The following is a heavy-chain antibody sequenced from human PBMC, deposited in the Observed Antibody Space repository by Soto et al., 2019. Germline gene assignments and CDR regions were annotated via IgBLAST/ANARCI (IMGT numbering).Heavy chain of an antibody. CDR1: GFTFSNYA. CDR3: AKGGLSGYDY. Sequence: EVQLLESGGGLVQPGGSLRLSCAASGFTFSNYAMIWVRQAPGKGLEWISGISGDGDKTFYADFVKGRLTISRDNSKNTVYLQVSSLRVEDTAVYYCAKGGLSGYDYWGQGTLVTVSS. CDR2: ISGDGDKT. V-gene: IGHV3-23*01. D-gene: IGHD5-12*01. J-gene: IGHJ4*02.